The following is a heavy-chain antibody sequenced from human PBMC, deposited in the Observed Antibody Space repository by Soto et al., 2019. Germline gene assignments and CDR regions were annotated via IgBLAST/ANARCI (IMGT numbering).Heavy chain of an antibody. CDR2: ISSSGGSGGST. V-gene: IGHV3-23*01. CDR3: AKDWRMDV. CDR1: GFTFSSYA. J-gene: IGHJ6*02. Sequence: EVQLLESGGGLVQPGGSLRLSCAASGFTFSSYAMNWVRQAPGKGLEWVSDISSSGGSGGSTHYADSVKGRFTISRDNSKNTLYLQMTSLRAEDTAVYYCAKDWRMDVWGQGTTVTVSS.